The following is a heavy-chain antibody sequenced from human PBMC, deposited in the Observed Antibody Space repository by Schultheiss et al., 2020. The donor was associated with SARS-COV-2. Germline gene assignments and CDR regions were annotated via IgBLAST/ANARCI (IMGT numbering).Heavy chain of an antibody. D-gene: IGHD3-9*01. V-gene: IGHV3-7*01. Sequence: GGSLRLSCAASGFTFSSYWMSWVRQAPGKGLEWVANIKQDGSNKYYADSVKGRFTISRDNSKNTLYLQMNSLRAEDTAVYYCAKSPRYFDWLSYGMDVWGQGTTVTVSS. CDR1: GFTFSSYW. CDR2: IKQDGSNK. CDR3: AKSPRYFDWLSYGMDV. J-gene: IGHJ6*02.